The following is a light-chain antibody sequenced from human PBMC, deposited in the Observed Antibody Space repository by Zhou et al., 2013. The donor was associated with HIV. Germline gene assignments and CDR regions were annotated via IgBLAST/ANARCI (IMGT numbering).Light chain of an antibody. CDR2: VAS. J-gene: IGKJ4*01. Sequence: DIQMTQSPSSLSASVGDRVIITCRTSQSIDSDLNWYRQKPGKAPNLLIFVASNLHTGVPSRFSGSGSGTDFTFTISSLQPEDIATYYCQQHDNLPTFGGGTKVEIK. V-gene: IGKV1-33*01. CDR3: QQHDNLPT. CDR1: QSIDSD.